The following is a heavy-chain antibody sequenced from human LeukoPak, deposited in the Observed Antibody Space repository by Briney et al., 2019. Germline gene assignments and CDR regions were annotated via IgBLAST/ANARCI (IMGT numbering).Heavy chain of an antibody. Sequence: PGGSLRLSCAASGFTFNSYGMSWVRQAPGKGLEWVSAINTSGGSTYYADTVKGRFTIPRDNSKNTLYLQMNSLRAEDTAIYYCAKRGPGSPESGKYYFDYWGQGTLVTVSS. D-gene: IGHD3-10*01. CDR3: AKRGPGSPESGKYYFDY. CDR1: GFTFNSYG. V-gene: IGHV3-23*01. CDR2: INTSGGST. J-gene: IGHJ4*02.